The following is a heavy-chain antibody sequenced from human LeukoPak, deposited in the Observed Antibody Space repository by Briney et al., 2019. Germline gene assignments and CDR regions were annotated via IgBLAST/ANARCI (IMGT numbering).Heavy chain of an antibody. CDR1: GYRFTTYW. Sequence: GESLKISCKGSGYRFTTYWIGWVRQMPGKGLEWMGIIYPGDSDTRCSPSFQGQVTISADKSISTAYLQWSSLKASDTAMYYCARGGIPGGNYYREHFDYWGQGTLVTVSS. V-gene: IGHV5-51*01. CDR2: IYPGDSDT. J-gene: IGHJ4*02. D-gene: IGHD1-26*01. CDR3: ARGGIPGGNYYREHFDY.